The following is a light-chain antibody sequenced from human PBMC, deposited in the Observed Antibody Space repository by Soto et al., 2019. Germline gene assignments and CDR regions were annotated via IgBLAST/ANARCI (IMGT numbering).Light chain of an antibody. CDR3: HQYGSSPRT. Sequence: EIVMTQSPGTPYLSPGDTATLSCSASQSLGSDLAWYQQKPGQAPRLLIFGASARPTGIPARISGSGSGTEFTLTISSLRSEDFAVYYCHQYGSSPRTVGPGTQVEIK. CDR2: GAS. V-gene: IGKV3-15*01. CDR1: QSLGSD. J-gene: IGKJ1*01.